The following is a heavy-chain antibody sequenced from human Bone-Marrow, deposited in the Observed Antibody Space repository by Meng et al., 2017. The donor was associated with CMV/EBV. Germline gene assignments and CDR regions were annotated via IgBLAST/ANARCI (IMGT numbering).Heavy chain of an antibody. CDR2: INSDGSST. CDR1: GFTFSSYW. J-gene: IGHJ4*02. V-gene: IGHV3-74*01. D-gene: IGHD3-9*01. Sequence: GESRKISCAASGFTFSSYWMHWVRQAPGKGLVWVSRINSDGSSTSYADSVKGRFTISRDNAKNTLYLQMNSLRAEDTAVYYCAGRYGLDYWGQGTLVTVSS. CDR3: AGRYGLDY.